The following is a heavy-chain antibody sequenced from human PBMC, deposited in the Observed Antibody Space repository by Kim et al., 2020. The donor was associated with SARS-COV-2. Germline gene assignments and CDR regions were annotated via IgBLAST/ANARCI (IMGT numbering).Heavy chain of an antibody. CDR1: GFTFSSFW. CDR3: ARGLYSSSARWFDP. J-gene: IGHJ5*02. V-gene: IGHV3-74*01. CDR2: SNSDGSST. D-gene: IGHD6-6*01. Sequence: GGSLRLSCAASGFTFSSFWMHWVRQAPGKGLVWVSRSNSDGSSTAYADSVKGRFTISRDNAKNMLYLQMNRLRAEDTAVYYCARGLYSSSARWFDPWGQG.